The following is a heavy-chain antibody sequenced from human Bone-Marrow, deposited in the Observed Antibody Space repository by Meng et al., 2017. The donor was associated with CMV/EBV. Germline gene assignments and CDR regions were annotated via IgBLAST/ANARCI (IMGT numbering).Heavy chain of an antibody. D-gene: IGHD1-20*01. CDR1: GFTFSSYW. CDR3: ARDLTGSSGAFDI. Sequence: ETLSLTCAASGFTFSSYWMHWVRQAPGKGLVWVSRINSDGSSTSYADSVKGRFTISRDNAKNSLYLQMNSLRAEDTAVYYCARDLTGSSGAFDIWGQGTMVTVSS. J-gene: IGHJ3*02. V-gene: IGHV3-74*01. CDR2: INSDGSST.